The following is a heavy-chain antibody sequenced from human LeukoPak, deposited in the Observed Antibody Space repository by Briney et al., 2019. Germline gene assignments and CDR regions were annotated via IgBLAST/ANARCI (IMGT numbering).Heavy chain of an antibody. CDR1: RFNFDKFA. D-gene: IGHD3-3*01. V-gene: IGHV3-23*01. J-gene: IGHJ5*02. CDR3: AKSPGVVIERIGTTFDA. Sequence: GGSLRLSCAASRFNFDKFAMSWVRQTQGKGLEWISTISGSGAATYYSESVRGRFTISRDNSRQMLFLQMNSLRAEDTAVYFCAKSPGVVIERIGTTFDAWGQGTQVAVSA. CDR2: ISGSGAAT.